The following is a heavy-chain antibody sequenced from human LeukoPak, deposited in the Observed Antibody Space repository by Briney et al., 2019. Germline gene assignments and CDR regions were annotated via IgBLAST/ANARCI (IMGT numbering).Heavy chain of an antibody. CDR3: ARDDGGSYDY. V-gene: IGHV3-30*03. J-gene: IGHJ4*02. D-gene: IGHD3-16*01. CDR1: GFTFSSYG. Sequence: PGGSLRLSCAASGFTFSSYGMHWVRQAPGKGLEWVAVISYDGSYKYYADSVKGRFTISRDNSKNTLYLQINSLRTEDTAVYYCARDDGGSYDYWGQGTLVIVSS. CDR2: ISYDGSYK.